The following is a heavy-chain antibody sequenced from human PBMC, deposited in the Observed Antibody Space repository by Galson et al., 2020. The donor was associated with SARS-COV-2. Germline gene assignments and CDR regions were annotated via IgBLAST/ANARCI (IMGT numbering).Heavy chain of an antibody. J-gene: IGHJ2*01. D-gene: IGHD1-26*01. CDR2: ISWNSGSI. V-gene: IGHV3-9*01. Sequence: GGSLRLSCAASGFTFDDYAMHWVRQAPGKGLEWVSGISWNSGSIGYADSVKGRFTISRDNAKNSLYLQMNSLRAEDTALYYCAKGGSYFWYFDLWGRGTLVTVSS. CDR1: GFTFDDYA. CDR3: AKGGSYFWYFDL.